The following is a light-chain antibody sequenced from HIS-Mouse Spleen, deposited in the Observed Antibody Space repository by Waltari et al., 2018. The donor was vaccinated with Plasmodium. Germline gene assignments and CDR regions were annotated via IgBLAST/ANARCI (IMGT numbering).Light chain of an antibody. Sequence: AIRMTQSPSSFSASTGDRVTITCRASQGISSYLAWYQQKPGKAPKLLIYAASTLQRVVPSRFSGSGSGTDFTLTISCLQSEDFATYYCQQYYSYLLTFGGGTKVEIK. V-gene: IGKV1-8*01. CDR1: QGISSY. CDR3: QQYYSYLLT. J-gene: IGKJ4*01. CDR2: AAS.